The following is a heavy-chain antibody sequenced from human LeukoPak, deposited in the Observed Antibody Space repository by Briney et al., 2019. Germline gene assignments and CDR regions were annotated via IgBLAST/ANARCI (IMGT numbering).Heavy chain of an antibody. J-gene: IGHJ6*02. D-gene: IGHD2-15*01. CDR2: IIPIFGTA. Sequence: SVKVSCKASGGTFSSYAIGWVRQAPGQGLEWMGGIIPIFGTANYAQKFQGRVTITADESTSTAYMELSSLRSEDTAVYYCARDQPPRYCSGGSCYPLLPGYYYGMDVWGQGTTVTVSS. V-gene: IGHV1-69*13. CDR1: GGTFSSYA. CDR3: ARDQPPRYCSGGSCYPLLPGYYYGMDV.